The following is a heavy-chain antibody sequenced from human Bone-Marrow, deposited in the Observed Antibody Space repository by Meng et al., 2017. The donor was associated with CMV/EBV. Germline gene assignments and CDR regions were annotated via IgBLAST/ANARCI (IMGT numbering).Heavy chain of an antibody. CDR3: ARWGGFLEWLLFDY. D-gene: IGHD3-3*01. J-gene: IGHJ4*02. CDR1: GGSISSYY. Sequence: SETLSLTCTVSGGSISSYYWSWIRQPPGKGLEWIGYIYYSGSTNYNPSLKSRVTISVDTSKNQFSLKLSSVTAADTAVYYCARWGGFLEWLLFDYWGQGTPVTVSS. V-gene: IGHV4-59*01. CDR2: IYYSGST.